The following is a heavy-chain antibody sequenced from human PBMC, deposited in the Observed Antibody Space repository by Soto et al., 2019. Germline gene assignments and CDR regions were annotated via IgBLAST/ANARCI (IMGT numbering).Heavy chain of an antibody. D-gene: IGHD2-8*02. Sequence: GGSLRLSCVAPDFSFTHHAMTWVRLPPGKGLQWVAALSHDGGNIYYRDSVRGRFTISRDNSKNTSYLQMHSLKAEDTAVYFCAKQMGTWVGTAIDFWGQGTQVTVSS. V-gene: IGHV3-23*01. CDR2: LSHDGGNI. J-gene: IGHJ4*02. CDR1: DFSFTHHA. CDR3: AKQMGTWVGTAIDF.